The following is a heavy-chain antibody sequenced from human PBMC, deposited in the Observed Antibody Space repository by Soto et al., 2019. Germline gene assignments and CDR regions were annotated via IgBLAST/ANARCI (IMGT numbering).Heavy chain of an antibody. J-gene: IGHJ4*02. CDR2: IYYSGKT. CDR3: ARLIHCLTTACDFDY. V-gene: IGHV4-39*01. D-gene: IGHD3-22*01. CDR1: GGSISSSSYY. Sequence: PSETLSLTCTVSGGSISSSSYYWGWIRQPPGKGLEWIGSIYYSGKTYYNPSLKSRVTISVDTSKNQFSLKLSSVTAADTTVYYCARLIHCLTTACDFDYWGQGTLVTVSS.